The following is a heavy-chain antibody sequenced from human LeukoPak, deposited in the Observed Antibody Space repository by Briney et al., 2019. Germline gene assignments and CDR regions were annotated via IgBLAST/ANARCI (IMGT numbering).Heavy chain of an antibody. Sequence: SETLSLTCTVSGGSISSYYWGWIRQPPGKGLEWIGSIYHSGSTYYNPSLKSRVTISVDTSKNQFSLKLSSVTAADTAVYYCAREAVPAAIGSYYYYMDVWGKGTTVTVSS. D-gene: IGHD2-2*01. V-gene: IGHV4-38-2*02. CDR1: GGSISSYY. CDR3: AREAVPAAIGSYYYYMDV. J-gene: IGHJ6*03. CDR2: IYHSGST.